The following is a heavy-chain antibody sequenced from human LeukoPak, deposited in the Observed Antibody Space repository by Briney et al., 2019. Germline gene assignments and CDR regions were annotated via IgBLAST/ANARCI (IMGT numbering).Heavy chain of an antibody. CDR3: AKEPTGWYHDY. J-gene: IGHJ4*02. CDR1: GFTFSSYS. V-gene: IGHV3-21*01. CDR2: ISSGSSYI. Sequence: PGGSLRLSCAASGFTFSSYSINWVRQAPGKGLEWVSSISSGSSYIYYADSVKGRFTISRDDAKNSMYLQMNSLRAEDTAVYYCAKEPTGWYHDYWGQGTLVTVSS. D-gene: IGHD6-19*01.